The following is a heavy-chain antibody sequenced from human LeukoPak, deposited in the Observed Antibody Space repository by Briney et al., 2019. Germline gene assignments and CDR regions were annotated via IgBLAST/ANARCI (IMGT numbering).Heavy chain of an antibody. CDR2: FSVSGST. J-gene: IGHJ6*02. CDR3: VRDAGYYGLDV. Sequence: PSETLSLTCNVSVVSVNDYYWSWIRQPAGEGLEWIGRFSVSGSTSYNPSLTSRVTMSVDTSKNQFSLKLSSVTAADTAVYYRVRDAGYYGLDVWGQGTTVIVSS. CDR1: VVSVNDYY. V-gene: IGHV4-4*07.